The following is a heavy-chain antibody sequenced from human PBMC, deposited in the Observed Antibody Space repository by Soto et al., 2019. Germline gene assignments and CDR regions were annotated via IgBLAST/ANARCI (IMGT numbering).Heavy chain of an antibody. CDR2: ISAYNGNT. D-gene: IGHD3-22*01. CDR1: GYTFTSYG. Sequence: ASVKVSCKASGYTFTSYGISWVRQAPGQGLEWMGWISAYNGNTNYAQKLQGRVTMTTDTSTSTAYMELRSLRSDDTAVYYCARSSYYYDSSGYEYFDYWGQGTLVTAPQ. J-gene: IGHJ4*02. CDR3: ARSSYYYDSSGYEYFDY. V-gene: IGHV1-18*04.